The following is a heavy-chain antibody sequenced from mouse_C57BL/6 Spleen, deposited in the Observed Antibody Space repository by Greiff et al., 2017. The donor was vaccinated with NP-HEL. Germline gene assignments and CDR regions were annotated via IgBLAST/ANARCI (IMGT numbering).Heavy chain of an antibody. CDR1: GYAFSSYW. J-gene: IGHJ2*01. V-gene: IGHV1-80*01. Sequence: QVQLQQSGAELVKPGASVKISCKASGYAFSSYWMNWVKQRPGKGLEWIGQIYPGDGDTNYNGKFKGKATLTADKSSSTAYMQLSSLTSEDSAVYFCAREGGYGILFDYWGQGTTLTVSS. CDR3: AREGGYGILFDY. D-gene: IGHD2-1*01. CDR2: IYPGDGDT.